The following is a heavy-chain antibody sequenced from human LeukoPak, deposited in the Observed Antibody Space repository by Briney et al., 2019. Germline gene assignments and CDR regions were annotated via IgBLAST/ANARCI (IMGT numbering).Heavy chain of an antibody. V-gene: IGHV4-39*01. CDR2: IYYSGST. J-gene: IGHJ3*02. CDR1: GGSISSSSYY. Sequence: SETLSLTCTVSGGSISSSSYYWGWIRQPPGKGLEWIGSIYYSGSTYYNPSLKSRVTISVDTSKNQFSLKLSSVTAADTAVYYCARYDYGLAHDAFDIWGQETMVTVSS. D-gene: IGHD4-17*01. CDR3: ARYDYGLAHDAFDI.